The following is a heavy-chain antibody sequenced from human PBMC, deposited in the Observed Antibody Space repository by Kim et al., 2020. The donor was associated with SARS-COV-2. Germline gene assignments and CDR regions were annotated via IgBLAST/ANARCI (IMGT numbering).Heavy chain of an antibody. CDR1: GYTFPSYY. V-gene: IGHV1-46*01. J-gene: IGHJ4*02. CDR3: ARSGSNHCVDY. Sequence: ASVKVSCKASGYTFPSYYIYWVRQAPGQGPEWLGGIIPSADSTAYAQKFHGRVTMTRDTSTSIVYMELSSLRSDDTAVYDCARSGSNHCVDYWGQGTLVT. CDR2: IIPSADST. D-gene: IGHD1-26*01.